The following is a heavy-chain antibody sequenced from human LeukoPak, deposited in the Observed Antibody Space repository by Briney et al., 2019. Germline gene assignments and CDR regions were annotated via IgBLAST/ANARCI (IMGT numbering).Heavy chain of an antibody. CDR3: ARHVGGRSDCSGGSCTGARNYYYYYYMDV. CDR1: GGSISSSSYY. CDR2: IYYSGST. J-gene: IGHJ6*03. Sequence: SETLSLTCTVSGGSISSSSYYWGWIRQPPGKGLEWIGSIYYSGSTYYNPSLKSRVTISVDTSKNQFSLKLSSVTAADTAVYYCARHVGGRSDCSGGSCTGARNYYYYYYMDVWGKGTTVTISS. V-gene: IGHV4-39*01. D-gene: IGHD2-15*01.